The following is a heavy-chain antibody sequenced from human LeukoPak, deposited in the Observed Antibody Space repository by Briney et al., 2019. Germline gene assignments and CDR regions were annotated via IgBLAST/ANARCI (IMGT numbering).Heavy chain of an antibody. CDR3: ARGRKAYXILXGXXKXXXXXY. CDR1: GGSISSSSYY. D-gene: IGHD3-9*01. Sequence: PSETLSLTCTVSGGSISSSSYYWGWIRQPPGKGLEWIGSIYYSGSTYYNPSLKSRVTISVDTSKNQFSLKLSSVTAADTAVYYCARGRKAYXILXGXXKXXXXXYWGXGTLVTVSS. V-gene: IGHV4-39*01. J-gene: IGHJ4*01. CDR2: IYYSGST.